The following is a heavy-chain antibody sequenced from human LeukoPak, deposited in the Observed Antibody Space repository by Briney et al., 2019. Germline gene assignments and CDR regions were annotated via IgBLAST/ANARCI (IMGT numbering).Heavy chain of an antibody. J-gene: IGHJ4*02. V-gene: IGHV3-30-3*01. CDR1: GFTFSSYA. D-gene: IGHD1-26*01. Sequence: PGGSLRLSCAASGFTFSSYAMHWVRQAPGKGLEWVAVISYDGSNKYYADSVKGRFTISRDNSKNTLYLQMNSLRAEDTAAYYCARDSGSYWRTIDYWGQGTLVTVSS. CDR2: ISYDGSNK. CDR3: ARDSGSYWRTIDY.